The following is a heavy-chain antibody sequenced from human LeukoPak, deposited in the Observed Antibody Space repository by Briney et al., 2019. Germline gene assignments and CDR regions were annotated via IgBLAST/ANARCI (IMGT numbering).Heavy chain of an antibody. V-gene: IGHV4-34*08. CDR2: INHSGST. J-gene: IGHJ4*02. CDR1: GGTFSGYY. Sequence: PSETLSLTCAVYGGTFSGYYWSWIRQPPGKGLEWIGEINHSGSTNYNPSLKSRVTISVDTSKNQFSLKLSSVTAADTAVYYCAGLVGATRSDYWGQGTLVTVSS. CDR3: AGLVGATRSDY. D-gene: IGHD1-26*01.